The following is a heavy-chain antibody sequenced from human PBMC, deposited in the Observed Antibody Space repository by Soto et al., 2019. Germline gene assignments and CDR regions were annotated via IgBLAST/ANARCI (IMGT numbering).Heavy chain of an antibody. V-gene: IGHV1-24*01. CDR1: GYTLTELS. Sequence: ASVKVSCKVSGYTLTELSMHWVRQAPGKGLEWMGGFDPEDGETIYAQKFQGRVTMTEDTSTDTAYMGLSSLRSEDTAVYYCARKARRRITIFGVVINEPYYFDYRGKGTLVTVSS. J-gene: IGHJ4*02. CDR2: FDPEDGET. D-gene: IGHD3-3*01. CDR3: ARKARRRITIFGVVINEPYYFDY.